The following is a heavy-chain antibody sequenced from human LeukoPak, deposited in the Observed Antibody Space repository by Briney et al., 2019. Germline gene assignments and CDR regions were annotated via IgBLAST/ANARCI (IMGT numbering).Heavy chain of an antibody. J-gene: IGHJ4*02. CDR3: AKDKEAIVAN. V-gene: IGHV3-7*01. CDR1: GFTFSNYW. Sequence: GGSLRLSCAASGFTFSNYWMSWVRQAPGKGLEWVANINQDGSEKYYADSVKGRFTISRDNSKNTLYLQMNSLRAEDTAVYYCAKDKEAIVANWGQGTLVTVSS. D-gene: IGHD5-12*01. CDR2: INQDGSEK.